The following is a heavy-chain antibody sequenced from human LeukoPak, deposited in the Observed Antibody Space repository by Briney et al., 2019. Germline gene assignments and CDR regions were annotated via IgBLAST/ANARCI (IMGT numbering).Heavy chain of an antibody. V-gene: IGHV3-33*01. J-gene: IGHJ5*02. D-gene: IGHD3-22*01. CDR1: GFTFSRYG. CDR2: IWYDGTNE. Sequence: GGSLRLSCAASGFTFSRYGMHWVRQAPGKGLEWVAVIWYDGTNEYYADSVKGRFTISRDNSKDTLYLQMNSLRAEDTAVYYCARGHYDSSWLFDPWGQGTLVSVSS. CDR3: ARGHYDSSWLFDP.